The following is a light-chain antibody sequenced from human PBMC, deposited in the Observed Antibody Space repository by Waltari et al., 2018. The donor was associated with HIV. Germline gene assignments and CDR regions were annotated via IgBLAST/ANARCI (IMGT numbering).Light chain of an antibody. V-gene: IGLV2-11*01. CDR2: DVT. J-gene: IGLJ3*02. CDR3: CSFAGSYTLV. CDR1: SSAVAAYHY. Sequence: SALTQPRSVSGSPGQSVPISCTGTSSAVAAYHYVHWYQQHPGHAPTLIIYDVTKPPSGVLARFSGSKSGHTASLTISGLQSEDEADYYCCSFAGSYTLVFGGGTNLTVL.